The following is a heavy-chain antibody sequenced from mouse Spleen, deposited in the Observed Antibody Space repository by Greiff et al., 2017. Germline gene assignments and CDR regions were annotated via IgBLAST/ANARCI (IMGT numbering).Heavy chain of an antibody. Sequence: EVKVEESGGGLVQPGGSMKLSCVASGFTFSNYWMNWVRQSPEKGLEWVAQIRLKSDNYATHYAESVKGRFTISRDDSKSSVYLQMNNLRAEDTGIYYCTGAGSSSVFDYWGQGTTLTVSS. J-gene: IGHJ2*01. D-gene: IGHD1-1*01. CDR1: GFTFSNYW. V-gene: IGHV6-3*01. CDR3: TGAGSSSVFDY. CDR2: IRLKSDNYAT.